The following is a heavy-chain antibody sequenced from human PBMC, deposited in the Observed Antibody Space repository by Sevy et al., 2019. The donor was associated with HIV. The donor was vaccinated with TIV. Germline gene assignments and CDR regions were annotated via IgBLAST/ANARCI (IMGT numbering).Heavy chain of an antibody. J-gene: IGHJ4*02. V-gene: IGHV3-23*01. CDR2: ISTSGDNT. CDR3: AKDPPNQDYYDSSSSGYFDS. D-gene: IGHD3-22*01. Sequence: GGSLRLSCAASGFRFNSYDMNWVRQAPGKGLQWVSVISTSGDNTYYADSVKGRFTISRDNSKNILYLQMSSLSAEDTAVYFCAKDPPNQDYYDSSSSGYFDSWGQGTLVTVSS. CDR1: GFRFNSYD.